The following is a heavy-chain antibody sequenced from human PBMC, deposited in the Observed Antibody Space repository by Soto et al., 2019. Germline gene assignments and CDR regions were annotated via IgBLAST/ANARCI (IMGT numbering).Heavy chain of an antibody. D-gene: IGHD2-15*01. CDR1: GYTFTSYG. CDR2: NSVYNGNT. V-gene: IGHV1-18*01. J-gene: IGHJ5*02. CDR3: ARVVGGRGPGFDP. Sequence: QVQLVQSGAEVKKPGASVKVSCKASGYTFTSYGISWVRQAPGQGLEWMGRNSVYNGNTNYAQKLQGRVTMTTDTSTSTADMQLRSLRSDDSAGYWWARVVGGRGPGFDPWGQGTLVTVSS.